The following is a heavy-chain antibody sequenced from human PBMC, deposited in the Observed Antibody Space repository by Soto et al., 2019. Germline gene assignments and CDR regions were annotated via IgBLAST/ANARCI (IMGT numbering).Heavy chain of an antibody. CDR1: GYTFTSYA. Sequence: ASVKVSCKASGYTFTSYAMHWVRQAPGQRLEWMGWINAGNGNTKYSQKFQGRVTITRDTSASTAYMELSSLRSEDTAVYYCARDQGSTIVVVPSVRFDPWGQGTLVTVSS. J-gene: IGHJ5*02. D-gene: IGHD2-2*01. CDR3: ARDQGSTIVVVPSVRFDP. CDR2: INAGNGNT. V-gene: IGHV1-3*01.